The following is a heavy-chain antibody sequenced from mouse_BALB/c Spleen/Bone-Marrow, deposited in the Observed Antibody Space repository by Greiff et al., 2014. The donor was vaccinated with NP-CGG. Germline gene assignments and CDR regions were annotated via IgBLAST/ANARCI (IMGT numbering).Heavy chain of an antibody. V-gene: IGHV2-9*02. CDR2: IWADGST. J-gene: IGHJ4*01. Sequence: VQLQESGPGLVAPSQSLSISCTVSGFSLTSYGVHWVRQPPGKGLEWLGVIWADGSTNYNSALMSGLSISKDNSKSQVFLKMNSLQTYETSMYYCARLAASTGAMDYWGQGTSVTVSS. CDR3: ARLAASTGAMDY. CDR1: GFSLTSYG. D-gene: IGHD1-1*01.